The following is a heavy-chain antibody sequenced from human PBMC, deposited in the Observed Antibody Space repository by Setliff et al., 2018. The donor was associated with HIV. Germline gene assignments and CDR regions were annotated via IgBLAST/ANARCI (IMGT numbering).Heavy chain of an antibody. CDR3: TRHPLQPEVSGYFYLMDV. D-gene: IGHD2-21*01. CDR1: EYFFRTSW. J-gene: IGHJ6*04. CDR2: IFPLDSET. V-gene: IGHV5-51*01. Sequence: GETLKISCKGPEYFFRTSWIGWVRQLPGKGLEWVAVIFPLDSETRYNPSLEGHVTISVDKSINTAYLQWSSLRASDTAVYYCTRHPLQPEVSGYFYLMDVWGTGTTVTVSS.